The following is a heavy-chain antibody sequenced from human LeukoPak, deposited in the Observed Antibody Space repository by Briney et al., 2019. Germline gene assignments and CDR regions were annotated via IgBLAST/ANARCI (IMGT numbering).Heavy chain of an antibody. J-gene: IGHJ5*02. D-gene: IGHD2-2*01. Sequence: PSETLSLTCTVSGYSISSGYYWGWIRQPPGKGLEWIGSIYHSGSTYYNPSLKSRVTISVDTSKNQFSLKLSSVTAADTAVYYCARRVVPAAPNWFDPWGQGTLVTVSS. V-gene: IGHV4-38-2*02. CDR3: ARRVVPAAPNWFDP. CDR2: IYHSGST. CDR1: GYSISSGYY.